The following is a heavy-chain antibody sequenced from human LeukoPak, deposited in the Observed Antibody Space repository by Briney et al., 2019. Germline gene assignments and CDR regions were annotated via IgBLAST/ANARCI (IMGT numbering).Heavy chain of an antibody. V-gene: IGHV4-4*07. Sequence: SETLSLTCTSSGDSISSYYWSWIRQPAGKGLEWIGRIYTSGGTNYNPSLKSRVTMSVDTSKNQFSLNLNSVTAADTAVYYCARGWGSSWYIDYWGQGTLVTVSS. J-gene: IGHJ4*02. CDR1: GDSISSYY. D-gene: IGHD6-13*01. CDR2: IYTSGGT. CDR3: ARGWGSSWYIDY.